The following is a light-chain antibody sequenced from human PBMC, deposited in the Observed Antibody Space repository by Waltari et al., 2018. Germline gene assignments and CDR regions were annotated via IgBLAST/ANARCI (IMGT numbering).Light chain of an antibody. CDR1: QGVRTY. CDR3: QQYHDYPWT. V-gene: IGKV1-8*01. Sequence: IQMTQSPSSLSASVGDRVTITCRASQGVRTYLAWYQQKPGKAPSLLIHAASTLQSGVPSRFSGSGTGTDFTLTITCLQSEDFATYYCQQYHDYPWTFGQGTKVEI. CDR2: AAS. J-gene: IGKJ1*01.